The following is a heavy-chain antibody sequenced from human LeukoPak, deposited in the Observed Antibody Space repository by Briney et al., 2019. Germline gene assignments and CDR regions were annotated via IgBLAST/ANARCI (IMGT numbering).Heavy chain of an antibody. J-gene: IGHJ5*02. Sequence: PSETLSLTCTVSGGSISSSVYYWAWIRQPPGKGLEWIGIIYYSGTTHCNPSVKSRVTIYIDTSKNQFTLTLNSVTAADTAVYYCAKHQSFIRGVMIGWFDHWGQGTQVTVSS. V-gene: IGHV4-39*01. CDR1: GGSISSSVYY. CDR3: AKHQSFIRGVMIGWFDH. CDR2: IYYSGTT. D-gene: IGHD3-10*01.